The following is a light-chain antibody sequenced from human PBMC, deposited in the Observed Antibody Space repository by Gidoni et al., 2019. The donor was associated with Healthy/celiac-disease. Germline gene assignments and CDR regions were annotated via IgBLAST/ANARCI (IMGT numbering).Light chain of an antibody. V-gene: IGLV1-44*01. J-gene: IGLJ2*01. CDR3: AAWDDSLNGVV. CDR1: RSNIGSNT. Sequence: QSVLTQPPSASGTPGQRDPISCSGSRSNIGSNTVNWYQQPPGTAPNLLIYSNNQRPSGVPDRFSGSKSGTSASLAISGLQSEDEADYYCAAWDDSLNGVVFGGGTKLTVL. CDR2: SNN.